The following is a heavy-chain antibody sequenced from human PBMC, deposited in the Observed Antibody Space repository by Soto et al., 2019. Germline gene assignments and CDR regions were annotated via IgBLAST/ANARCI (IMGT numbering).Heavy chain of an antibody. V-gene: IGHV4-34*01. J-gene: IGHJ6*03. CDR2: INHSGST. Sequence: SETLSLTCAVYGGSFSGYYWSWIRQPPGKGLEWIGEINHSGSTNYNPSLKSRVTISVDTSKNQFSLKLSSVTAADTAVYYCARGPLYSSSWYGGTYYYYYYMDVWGKGTTVTVSS. CDR3: ARGPLYSSSWYGGTYYYYYYMDV. CDR1: GGSFSGYY. D-gene: IGHD6-13*01.